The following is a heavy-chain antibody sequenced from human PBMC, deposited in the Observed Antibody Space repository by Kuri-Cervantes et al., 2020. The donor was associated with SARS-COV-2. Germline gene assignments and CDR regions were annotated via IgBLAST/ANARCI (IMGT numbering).Heavy chain of an antibody. CDR1: GFTFSSYA. J-gene: IGHJ4*02. CDR3: ARWAQTVFGVITASHFDF. CDR2: ISYDGSNK. Sequence: GGSLRLSCAASGFTFSSYAMHWVRQAPGKGLEWVAVISYDGSNKYYADSVKRRFTISRDNSKNTLYLQMNSLSAEDTAVYYCARWAQTVFGVITASHFDFWGQGILVTVSS. V-gene: IGHV3-30-3*01. D-gene: IGHD3-3*01.